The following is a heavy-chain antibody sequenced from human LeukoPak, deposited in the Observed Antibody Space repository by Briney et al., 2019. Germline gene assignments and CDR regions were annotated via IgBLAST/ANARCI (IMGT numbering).Heavy chain of an antibody. V-gene: IGHV3-9*01. CDR3: AKGSYYGSGSYD. J-gene: IGHJ4*02. CDR1: GFTFDDYA. Sequence: GGSLRLSCAASGFTFDDYAMHWVQQAPGKGLEWVSGISWNSGSIGYADSVKGRFTISRDNAKNSLYLQMNSLRAEDTALYYCAKGSYYGSGSYDWGQGTLVTVSS. CDR2: ISWNSGSI. D-gene: IGHD3-10*01.